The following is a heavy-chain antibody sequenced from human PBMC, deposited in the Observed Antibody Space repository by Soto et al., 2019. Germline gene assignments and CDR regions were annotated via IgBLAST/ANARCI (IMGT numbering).Heavy chain of an antibody. CDR1: GFTFDDYA. J-gene: IGHJ4*02. V-gene: IGHV3-9*01. Sequence: EVQLVESGGGLVQPGRSLRLSCAASGFTFDDYAMHWVRQAPGKGLEWVSGISWNSGSIGYADSVKGRFTISRDNAKNSLYLQMNSLRAEDTALYYCAKDGDDDLTYWGQGTLVTVSS. CDR3: AKDGDDDLTY. CDR2: ISWNSGSI. D-gene: IGHD3-3*01.